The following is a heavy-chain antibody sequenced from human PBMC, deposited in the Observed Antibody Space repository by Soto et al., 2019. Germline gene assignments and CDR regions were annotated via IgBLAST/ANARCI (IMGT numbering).Heavy chain of an antibody. D-gene: IGHD3-3*01. Sequence: GGSLRLSCVVSGFMFSDHAMNWVRQAPGKGPEWISRIDESGGTTSYADSVKGRFTISRDNTRDSLYLHMSNLRAEDTAIYYCARDRSLNFAVPPYGMDVWGPGTTVTVPS. CDR3: ARDRSLNFAVPPYGMDV. CDR2: IDESGGTT. J-gene: IGHJ6*02. V-gene: IGHV3-48*03. CDR1: GFMFSDHA.